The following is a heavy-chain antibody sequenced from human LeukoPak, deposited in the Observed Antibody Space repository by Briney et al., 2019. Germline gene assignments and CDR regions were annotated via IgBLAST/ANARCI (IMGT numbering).Heavy chain of an antibody. CDR3: ARFLTVAGIFDY. V-gene: IGHV4-39*01. J-gene: IGHJ4*02. D-gene: IGHD4-23*01. CDR1: GGSISSSSYY. Sequence: SETLSLTCTVSGGSISSSSYYWGWIRQPPGKGLEWIGSIYYSGSTYYNPSLKSRVTISVDTSKNQFSLKLSSVTAADTAVYYCARFLTVAGIFDYWGQGTLVTVSS. CDR2: IYYSGST.